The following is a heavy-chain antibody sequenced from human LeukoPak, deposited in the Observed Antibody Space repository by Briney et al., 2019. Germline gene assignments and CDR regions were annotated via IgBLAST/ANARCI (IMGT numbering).Heavy chain of an antibody. CDR2: INPSGGST. D-gene: IGHD6-13*01. Sequence: ASVKVSCKASGYTFTSYYMHWVRQAPGQGLEWMGIINPSGGSTSYAQKFQGRVTMTRDTSTGTVYMELSSLRSEDTAVYYCARGPDYAHYSSPWEGAFDIWGQGTMVTVSS. V-gene: IGHV1-46*01. J-gene: IGHJ3*02. CDR3: ARGPDYAHYSSPWEGAFDI. CDR1: GYTFTSYY.